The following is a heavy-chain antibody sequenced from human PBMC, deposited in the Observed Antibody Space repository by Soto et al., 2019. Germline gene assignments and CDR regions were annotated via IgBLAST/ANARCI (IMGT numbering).Heavy chain of an antibody. V-gene: IGHV1-69*01. CDR3: ARSSSSWYFMRYYYYGMDV. CDR2: IIPIFGTA. D-gene: IGHD6-13*01. J-gene: IGHJ6*02. Sequence: QVQLVQSGAEVKKPGSSVKVSCMASGGTFSSYAISWVRQAPGQGLEWMGGIIPIFGTANYAQKFQGRVTITAEESTSTAYMELSSLRSEDTAVYYCARSSSSWYFMRYYYYGMDVWGQGTTVTVSS. CDR1: GGTFSSYA.